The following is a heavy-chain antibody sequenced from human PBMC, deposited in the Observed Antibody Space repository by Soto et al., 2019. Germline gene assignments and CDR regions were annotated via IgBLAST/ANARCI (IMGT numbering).Heavy chain of an antibody. CDR1: GDSISSYC. V-gene: IGHV4-59*01. CDR2: IYYSGST. Sequence: SETLSLTCTVSGDSISSYCWSWIRQPPGTGLEWIGYIYYSGSTNYNPSLKSRVTISVDTSKNQFSLKLSSVTAADTAVYYCARVTSYDFWSGYYTGYYYYYGMDVWGQGTTVT. J-gene: IGHJ6*02. D-gene: IGHD3-3*01. CDR3: ARVTSYDFWSGYYTGYYYYYGMDV.